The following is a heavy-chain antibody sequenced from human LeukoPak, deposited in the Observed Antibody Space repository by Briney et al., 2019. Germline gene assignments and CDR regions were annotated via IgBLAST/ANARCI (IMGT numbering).Heavy chain of an antibody. Sequence: SETLSLTCTVSGGSISSYYWSWIRQPPGKGLEWIGYIYYSGSTNYNPSLKSRVTISVDTSKNQFSLKLSSVTAADTAVYYCARERYYYGSGSHPAYYFDYWGQGTLVTVSS. D-gene: IGHD3-10*01. CDR3: ARERYYYGSGSHPAYYFDY. J-gene: IGHJ4*02. V-gene: IGHV4-59*01. CDR1: GGSISSYY. CDR2: IYYSGST.